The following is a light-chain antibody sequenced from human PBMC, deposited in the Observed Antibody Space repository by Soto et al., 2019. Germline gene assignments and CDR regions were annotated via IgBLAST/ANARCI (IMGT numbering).Light chain of an antibody. CDR1: SSNIGSNY. J-gene: IGLJ3*02. Sequence: QSVLTQPPSASETPGQRVTISCSGSSSNIGSNYVYWYQQLPGTAPKLLISSNNQRPSGVPDRFSGSKSGTSASLAISGLRSEDEADYYCAAWDDSLSGWVFVGGTKLTVL. V-gene: IGLV1-47*02. CDR2: SNN. CDR3: AAWDDSLSGWV.